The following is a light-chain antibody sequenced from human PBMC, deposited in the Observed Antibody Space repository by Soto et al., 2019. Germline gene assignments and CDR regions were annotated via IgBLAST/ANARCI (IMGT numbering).Light chain of an antibody. CDR3: NSYTTSSTVV. CDR1: SSDVGGYNY. Sequence: QSALTQPASVSGSPGQSITISCTGTSSDVGGYNYVSWYQQHPGKVPKLLIYDVNIRPSGVSNRFSGSKSGNTASLTISGLQAEDEADYYCNSYTTSSTVVFGGGTKLTVL. V-gene: IGLV2-14*03. J-gene: IGLJ2*01. CDR2: DVN.